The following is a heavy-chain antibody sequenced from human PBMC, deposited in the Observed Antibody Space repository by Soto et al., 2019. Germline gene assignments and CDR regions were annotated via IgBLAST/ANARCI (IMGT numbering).Heavy chain of an antibody. CDR3: TRDSTLLRYFDWSPFDY. Sequence: GGSLRLSCAASGFTFSSYGMHWVRQAPGKGLVWVSRINSDGSSTSYADSVKGRFTISRDNANNTLYLQMNSLRAEDTAVYYCTRDSTLLRYFDWSPFDYWGQGTLVTVSS. V-gene: IGHV3-74*01. J-gene: IGHJ4*02. D-gene: IGHD3-9*01. CDR1: GFTFSSYG. CDR2: INSDGSST.